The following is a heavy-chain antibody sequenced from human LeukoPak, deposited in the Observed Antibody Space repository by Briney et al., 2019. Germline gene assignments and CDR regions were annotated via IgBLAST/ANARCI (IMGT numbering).Heavy chain of an antibody. CDR3: ARADTGRGAIVGGTDDH. CDR2: INQDGGAV. Sequence: GGSLRLSCAASGFLLNVRWMSWVRQAPGKGLEWVANINQDGGAVYYVDSVKGRFTISRDNAENSLFLQMDSLRVEDTAVYYCARADTGRGAIVGGTDDHLGQGTLVTVSS. CDR1: GFLLNVRW. V-gene: IGHV3-7*05. J-gene: IGHJ5*02. D-gene: IGHD1-26*01.